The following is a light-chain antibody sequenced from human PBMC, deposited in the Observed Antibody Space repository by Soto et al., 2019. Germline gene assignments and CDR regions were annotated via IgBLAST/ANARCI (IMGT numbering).Light chain of an antibody. J-gene: IGKJ4*01. CDR3: QQYGSSPLT. Sequence: EIVLKQSPGTVSFSKGERAILSCRASQSVSSSYLVWYQQKPGQAPRLLIYDTSSRATGIPDRFSGSGSGTDFTLTISSLEPEGFAVYYCQQYGSSPLTFGGGTKVDNK. V-gene: IGKV3-20*01. CDR1: QSVSSSY. CDR2: DTS.